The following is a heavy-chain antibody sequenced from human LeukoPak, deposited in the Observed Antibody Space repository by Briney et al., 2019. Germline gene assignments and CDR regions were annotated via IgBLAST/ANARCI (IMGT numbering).Heavy chain of an antibody. J-gene: IGHJ6*03. CDR2: FHGGGAT. V-gene: IGHV3-23*01. CDR3: AKNYYMDV. CDR1: GFTFSSYA. Sequence: GGSLRLSCAASGFTFSSYAMSWVRQAPGKGLEWVSFHGGGATYYADSVRARFTISRDNSKNTLSLQINSLRAEDTALYYCAKNYYMDVWGKGTTVTVSS.